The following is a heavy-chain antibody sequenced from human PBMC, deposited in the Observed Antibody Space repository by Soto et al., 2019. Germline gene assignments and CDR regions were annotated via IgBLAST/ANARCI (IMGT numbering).Heavy chain of an antibody. CDR3: ARDEAYADYYGMDV. V-gene: IGHV4-34*01. J-gene: IGHJ6*02. CDR1: GGSFSGYY. Sequence: PSETLSLTCAVYGGSFSGYYWSWIRQPPGKGLEWIGEINHSGSTNYNPSLKSRVTISVDTSKNQLSLKLSSVTAADTAVYYCARDEAYADYYGMDVWGQGTTVTVSS. D-gene: IGHD2-2*01. CDR2: INHSGST.